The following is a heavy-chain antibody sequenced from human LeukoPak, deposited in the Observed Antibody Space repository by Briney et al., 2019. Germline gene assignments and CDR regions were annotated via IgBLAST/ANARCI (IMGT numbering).Heavy chain of an antibody. D-gene: IGHD3-22*01. Sequence: PGGSLRLSCAASGFTFSSYAMHWVRQAPGKGLEWVAVISYDGSNKYYADSVKGRFTISRDNSKNTLYLQMNSLRAEDTAVYYCAREPVSPITMIVVVIGGPSDYWGQGTLVTVSS. J-gene: IGHJ4*02. CDR3: AREPVSPITMIVVVIGGPSDY. CDR1: GFTFSSYA. CDR2: ISYDGSNK. V-gene: IGHV3-30-3*01.